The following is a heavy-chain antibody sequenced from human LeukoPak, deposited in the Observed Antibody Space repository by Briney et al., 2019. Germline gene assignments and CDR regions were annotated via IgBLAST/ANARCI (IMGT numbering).Heavy chain of an antibody. CDR2: ISGSGGST. D-gene: IGHD3-22*01. CDR3: AKDRSGYFYHYGMDV. CDR1: GFTFSSYA. V-gene: IGHV3-23*01. J-gene: IGHJ6*02. Sequence: GGSLRLSCAASGFTFSSYAMSWVRQAPGKGLEWVSAISGSGGSTYYADSVKGRFTISRDNSMNTLYLQMNSLRAEDTAVYYCAKDRSGYFYHYGMDVWGQGTTVTVSS.